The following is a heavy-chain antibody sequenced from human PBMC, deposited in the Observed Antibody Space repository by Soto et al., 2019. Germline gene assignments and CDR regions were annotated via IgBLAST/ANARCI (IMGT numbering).Heavy chain of an antibody. J-gene: IGHJ3*02. D-gene: IGHD5-12*01. Sequence: LSLTFAVSGGSISSGGYSWSWIRQPPGKGLEWIGYIYHSGSTYYNPSLKSRVTISVDRSKNQFSLKLSSVTAADTAVYYCARSLFKRWLQWEFVAFDIWGQGTMVTVSS. V-gene: IGHV4-30-2*01. CDR3: ARSLFKRWLQWEFVAFDI. CDR2: IYHSGST. CDR1: GGSISSGGYS.